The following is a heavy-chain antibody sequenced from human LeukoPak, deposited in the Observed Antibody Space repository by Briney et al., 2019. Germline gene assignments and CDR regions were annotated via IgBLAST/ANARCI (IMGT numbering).Heavy chain of an antibody. CDR1: GFTFSSHA. CDR2: IGGSRSNT. V-gene: IGHV3-23*01. Sequence: QSGGSLRLSCAASGFTFSSHAMSWVRQAPGKGLEWVSAIGGSRSNTYYADSVKGRFTISRDNSKNTLYLQMNSLRAEDTAVYYCAKSEGYYFYYGMDVWGRGTTVTVSS. CDR3: AKSEGYYFYYGMDV. J-gene: IGHJ6*02.